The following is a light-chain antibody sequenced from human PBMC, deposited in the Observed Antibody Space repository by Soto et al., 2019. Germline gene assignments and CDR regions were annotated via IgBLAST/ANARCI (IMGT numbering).Light chain of an antibody. CDR1: QSISSY. CDR2: AAS. CDR3: QQYNTYST. Sequence: DIQMTQSPSAVSASVGDRVTITCRASQSISSYLNWYQQKPGKAPKLLIYAASSLQSGVPSRFSGSGSGTEFTLTISSLQPDDFATYYCQQYNTYSTFGQGTRLEI. V-gene: IGKV1-39*01. J-gene: IGKJ5*01.